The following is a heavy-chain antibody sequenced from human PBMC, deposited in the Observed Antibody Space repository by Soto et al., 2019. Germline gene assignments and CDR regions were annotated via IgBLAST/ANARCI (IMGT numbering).Heavy chain of an antibody. D-gene: IGHD6-6*01. CDR1: GFDFSNYA. CDR2: ISTSIDAT. CDR3: AKDRTVAARNFDS. J-gene: IGHJ4*02. Sequence: PGGSLRLSCAASGFDFSNYAMGWVRQAPGKGLEWVSSISTSIDATYYADSVKGRFIISRDDSKNTLYLQMNSLRAKDSAVYYCAKDRTVAARNFDSWGQGTLVTVSS. V-gene: IGHV3-23*01.